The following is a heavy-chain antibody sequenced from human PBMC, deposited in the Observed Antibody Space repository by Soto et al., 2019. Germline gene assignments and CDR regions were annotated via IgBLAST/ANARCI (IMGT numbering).Heavy chain of an antibody. V-gene: IGHV4-30-2*01. CDR3: ARGLTTVTRDVYYYYGMDV. D-gene: IGHD4-17*01. CDR2: IYHSGST. J-gene: IGHJ6*02. CDR1: GGSISSGGYS. Sequence: SETLSLTCAVSGGSISSGGYSWSWIRQPPGKGLEWIGYIYHSGSTYYNPSLKSRVTISVDTSKNQFSLKLSSVTAADTAVYYCARGLTTVTRDVYYYYGMDVWGQGTTVTVS.